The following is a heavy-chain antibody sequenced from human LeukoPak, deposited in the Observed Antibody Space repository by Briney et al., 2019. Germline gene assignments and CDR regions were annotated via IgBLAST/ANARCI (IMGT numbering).Heavy chain of an antibody. V-gene: IGHV1-69*04. Sequence: ASVKVSCKASGGTFSSYAISWVRQAPGQGREWMGRIIPILGIANYAQKFQGRVTITADKSTSTAYMELSSLRSEDTAVYYCARDIYLYYYDSSGSSQYGMDVWGQGTTVTVSS. CDR3: ARDIYLYYYDSSGSSQYGMDV. J-gene: IGHJ6*02. D-gene: IGHD3-22*01. CDR1: GGTFSSYA. CDR2: IIPILGIA.